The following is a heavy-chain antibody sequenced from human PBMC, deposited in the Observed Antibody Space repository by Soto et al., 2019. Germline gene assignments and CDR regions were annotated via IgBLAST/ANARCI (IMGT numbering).Heavy chain of an antibody. CDR2: IFSNDEK. CDR3: ARIVDPCGGHCRVYYFEF. J-gene: IGHJ4*02. D-gene: IGHD2-21*02. Sequence: QVTLKESGPVLVKPTETLTLTCTVSGFSLSDARMGVSWIRQPPGKALECLAHIFSNDEKSYSTSLKSRLSISKDTSKSQVVLTMTNMDPVDTATYYCARIVDPCGGHCRVYYFEFWGQGTLVTVSS. V-gene: IGHV2-26*01. CDR1: GFSLSDARMG.